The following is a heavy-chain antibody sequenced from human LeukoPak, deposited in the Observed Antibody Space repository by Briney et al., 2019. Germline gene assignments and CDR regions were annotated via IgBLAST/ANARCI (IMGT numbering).Heavy chain of an antibody. CDR1: GFSFRSYN. CDR3: ARMSYDSGTYYFDY. V-gene: IGHV3-48*02. CDR2: ISSGSNPI. Sequence: PGGSLRLSCATSGFSFRSYNMNWVRQAPGKGLEWVSYISSGSNPIYYADSVRGRFTISRDNAKNSLYLQMNSLRDGDTAVYSCARMSYDSGTYYFDYWGQGTLVTVSS. D-gene: IGHD3-10*01. J-gene: IGHJ4*02.